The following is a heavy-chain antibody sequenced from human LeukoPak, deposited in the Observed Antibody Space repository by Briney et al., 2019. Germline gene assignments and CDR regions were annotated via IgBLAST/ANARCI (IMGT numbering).Heavy chain of an antibody. CDR2: INSDGTGI. J-gene: IGHJ4*01. V-gene: IGHV3-74*01. D-gene: IGHD1-26*01. CDR1: GFTFRDYW. Sequence: GGSLRLSCVASGFTFRDYWMHWVRQAPGKGLMWVSRINSDGTGISHADSVKGRFTISRDNAKNTLYLQMNSLRAEDTAVYYCVRDIVGAFGYWGHGALVAVSS. CDR3: VRDIVGAFGY.